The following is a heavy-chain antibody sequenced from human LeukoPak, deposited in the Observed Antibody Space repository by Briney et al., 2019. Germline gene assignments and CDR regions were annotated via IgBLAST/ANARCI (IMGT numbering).Heavy chain of an antibody. Sequence: QTGGSLRLSCAASGFTFSSFAMTWVRQAPGKGLEWVSGFDGNGPNTYYADSVKGRWTISRGNSRNTLYLEMNSLRPEDTAIYYCAKPRTTGLGWAQFDYWGQGSLVTVSS. CDR3: AKPRTTGLGWAQFDY. CDR2: FDGNGPNT. V-gene: IGHV3-23*01. J-gene: IGHJ4*02. D-gene: IGHD2-8*02. CDR1: GFTFSSFA.